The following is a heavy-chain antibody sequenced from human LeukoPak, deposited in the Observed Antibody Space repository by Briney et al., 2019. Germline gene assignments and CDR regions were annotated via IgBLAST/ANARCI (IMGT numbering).Heavy chain of an antibody. CDR1: SYSISSGFF. CDR3: ARARTYYFDY. J-gene: IGHJ4*02. Sequence: SETLSLTCTVSSYSISSGFFWGWIRQPPGKGLEWIGTVYHSGSTFYNPSLKSRVTISVDTSKNRFSLNLSSVTAADTAVYYCARARTYYFDYWGQGTLVTVSS. CDR2: VYHSGST. V-gene: IGHV4-38-2*02.